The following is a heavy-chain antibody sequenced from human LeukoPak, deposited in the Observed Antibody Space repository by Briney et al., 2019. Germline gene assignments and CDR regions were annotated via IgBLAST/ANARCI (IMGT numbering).Heavy chain of an antibody. CDR3: ANTGSSGYYYFDC. CDR1: GGSFSGSY. D-gene: IGHD3-22*01. V-gene: IGHV4-34*01. J-gene: IGHJ4*02. Sequence: SETLSLTCAVYGGSFSGSYLSWIRQPPGKGLEWIGEINHSGSTNYNPSLKSRVTISVDTSQNQFSLKLSSVTAADTAVYYCANTGSSGYYYFDCWGQGTLVTVSS. CDR2: INHSGST.